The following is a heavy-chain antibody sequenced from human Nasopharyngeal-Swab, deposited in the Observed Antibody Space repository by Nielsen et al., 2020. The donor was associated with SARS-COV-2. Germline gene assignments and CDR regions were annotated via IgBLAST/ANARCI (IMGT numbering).Heavy chain of an antibody. CDR3: ARDGLDYDFWSAYFMDV. J-gene: IGHJ6*02. CDR1: GFTFNNYN. Sequence: GESLKISCAASGFTFNNYNFNWVRQAPGKGLEWVSSISSSSSYIYYADSVKGRFTISRDNAKNSLYLQMNSLRAEHTAVYYCARDGLDYDFWSAYFMDVWGQGTTVTVSS. D-gene: IGHD3-3*01. V-gene: IGHV3-21*01. CDR2: ISSSSSYI.